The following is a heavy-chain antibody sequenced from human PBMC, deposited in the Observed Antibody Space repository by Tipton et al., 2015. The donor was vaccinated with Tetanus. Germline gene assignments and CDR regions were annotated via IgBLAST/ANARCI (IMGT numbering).Heavy chain of an antibody. CDR1: GDSMSPHY. D-gene: IGHD6-19*01. CDR2: IYYKGST. J-gene: IGHJ4*02. V-gene: IGHV4-59*11. CDR3: ARGPSYSGAWYHY. Sequence: TLSLTCTISGDSMSPHYWGWLRQPPGKGLEWIGYIYYKGSTNYNPSLRSRVTISIDTSSNQFSLKLTSVTPADTAIYYCARGPSYSGAWYHYWGQGAMVTVSP.